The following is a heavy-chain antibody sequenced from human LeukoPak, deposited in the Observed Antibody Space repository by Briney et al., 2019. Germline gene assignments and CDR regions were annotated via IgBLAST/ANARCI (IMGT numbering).Heavy chain of an antibody. CDR3: ARRDILTGYYRY. Sequence: PSETLSLTCAVYGGSFSGYYWSWIRQPPGKGLEWIGEINHSGSTNYNPSLKSRVTISVDTSKNQFSLKLSSVTAADTAVYYCARRDILTGYYRYWGQGTLVTASS. V-gene: IGHV4-34*01. D-gene: IGHD3-9*01. CDR1: GGSFSGYY. J-gene: IGHJ4*02. CDR2: INHSGST.